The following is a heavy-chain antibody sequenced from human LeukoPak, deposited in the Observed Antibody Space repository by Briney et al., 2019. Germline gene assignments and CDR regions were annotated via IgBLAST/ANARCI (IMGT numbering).Heavy chain of an antibody. V-gene: IGHV3-48*03. J-gene: IGHJ3*02. D-gene: IGHD3-10*01. CDR2: ISSSGSTI. CDR1: GFTFSSYE. Sequence: GGSLRLSCAASGFTFSSYEMNWVRQAPGKGLEWVSYISSSGSTIYYADSVKGRFTISRDNAKNSLYLQMNSLRAEDTAMYYCARDFQGSSQLGNAFDIWGQGTMVTVSS. CDR3: ARDFQGSSQLGNAFDI.